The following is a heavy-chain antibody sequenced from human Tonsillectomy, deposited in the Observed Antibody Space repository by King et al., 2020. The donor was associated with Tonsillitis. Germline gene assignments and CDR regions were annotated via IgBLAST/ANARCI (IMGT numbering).Heavy chain of an antibody. CDR2: ISWKSGYK. CDR3: AKDMHGSGTLDAFDF. Sequence: VQLVESGGGLVQPGRSLRLSCAASGFTFDDYAMAWVRQVPGKGLQWVSGISWKSGYKGYADSVKGRFTISRDNAKNSLYLQMNSLRAEDTALYYCAKDMHGSGTLDAFDFWGQGTMVTVSS. V-gene: IGHV3-9*01. J-gene: IGHJ3*01. D-gene: IGHD3-10*01. CDR1: GFTFDDYA.